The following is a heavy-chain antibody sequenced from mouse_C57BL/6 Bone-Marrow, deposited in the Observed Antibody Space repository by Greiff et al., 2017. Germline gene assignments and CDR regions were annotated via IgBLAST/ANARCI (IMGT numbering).Heavy chain of an antibody. CDR3: TTLLNQGGFDY. CDR1: GFNIKDDY. Sequence: DVHLVESGAELVRPGASVKLSCTASGFNIKDDYMHWVKQRPEQGLEWIGWIDPENGDTEYASKFQGKATITADTSSNTAYLQLSSLTSEDTAVYYCTTLLNQGGFDYWGQGTTLTVSS. D-gene: IGHD1-3*01. V-gene: IGHV14-4*01. CDR2: IDPENGDT. J-gene: IGHJ2*01.